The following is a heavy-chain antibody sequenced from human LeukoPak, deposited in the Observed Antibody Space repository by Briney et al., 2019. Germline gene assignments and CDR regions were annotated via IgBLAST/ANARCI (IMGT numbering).Heavy chain of an antibody. D-gene: IGHD6-19*01. CDR2: IYPGDSDT. Sequence: GESLKISRKGSGYSFTSYWIGWVRQMPGKGLEWMGIIYPGDSDTRYSPSFQGQVTISADKSISTAYLQWSSLKASDTAMYYCARYMSRLVRPIDPWGQGTLVTVSS. CDR3: ARYMSRLVRPIDP. J-gene: IGHJ5*02. CDR1: GYSFTSYW. V-gene: IGHV5-51*01.